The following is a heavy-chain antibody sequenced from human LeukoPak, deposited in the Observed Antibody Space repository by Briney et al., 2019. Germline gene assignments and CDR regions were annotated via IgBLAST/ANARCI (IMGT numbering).Heavy chain of an antibody. CDR1: GGSFSGYY. D-gene: IGHD3-9*01. J-gene: IGHJ3*02. Sequence: SETLSLTCAVYGGSFSGYYWSWIRQPPGKGLEWIGEINHSGSTNYNPSLKSRVTISVDTSKNQFSLKLSSVTAADTAVYYCARGLQDISTGRDAFDIWGQGTMVTVSS. V-gene: IGHV4-34*01. CDR3: ARGLQDISTGRDAFDI. CDR2: INHSGST.